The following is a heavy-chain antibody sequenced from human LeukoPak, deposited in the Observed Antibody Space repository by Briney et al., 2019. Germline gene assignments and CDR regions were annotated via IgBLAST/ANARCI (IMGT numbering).Heavy chain of an antibody. CDR2: IYWDDDK. CDR1: GFSVSTSGVG. D-gene: IGHD2-21*02. V-gene: IGHV2-5*02. CDR3: ARYAKGGVVTAMGVDY. Sequence: ESGPTLVKPTQTLTLTCTFSGFSVSTSGVGVGWIRQPPGKALEWLAPIYWDDDKRYSPSLKSRLTITKDTSKNQVVLTMTNMDPVDTATYYCARYAKGGVVTAMGVDYWGQGSLVTVSS. J-gene: IGHJ4*02.